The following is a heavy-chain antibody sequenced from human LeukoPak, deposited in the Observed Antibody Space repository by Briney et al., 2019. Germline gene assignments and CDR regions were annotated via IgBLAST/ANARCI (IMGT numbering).Heavy chain of an antibody. CDR1: GFTFSSYA. J-gene: IGHJ4*02. V-gene: IGHV3-30*01. CDR2: ISYDGSNK. Sequence: PGGSLRLSCAASGFTFSSYAMYWVRQAPGKGLEWVAVISYDGSNKYYADSVKGRFTISRDNSKNTLYLQMNSLRAEDTAVYYCAREARNYGPVDYWGQGTLVTVSS. D-gene: IGHD1-7*01. CDR3: AREARNYGPVDY.